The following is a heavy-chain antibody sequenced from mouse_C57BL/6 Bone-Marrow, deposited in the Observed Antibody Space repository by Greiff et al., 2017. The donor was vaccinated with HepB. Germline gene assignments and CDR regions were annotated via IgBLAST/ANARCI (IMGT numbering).Heavy chain of an antibody. CDR1: GYTFTDYN. D-gene: IGHD2-4*01. V-gene: IGHV1-18*01. CDR2: INPNNGGT. J-gene: IGHJ3*01. Sequence: VQLQQSGPELVKPGASVKIPCKASGYTFTDYNMDWVKQSHGKSLEWIGDINPNNGGTIYNQKFKGKATLTVDKSSSTAYMELRSLTSEDTAVYYCARKGFDYEGAWFAYWGQGTLVTVSA. CDR3: ARKGFDYEGAWFAY.